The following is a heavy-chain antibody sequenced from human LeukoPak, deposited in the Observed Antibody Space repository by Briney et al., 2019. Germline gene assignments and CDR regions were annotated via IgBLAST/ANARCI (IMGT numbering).Heavy chain of an antibody. V-gene: IGHV4-39*01. D-gene: IGHD5-18*01. J-gene: IGHJ4*02. CDR3: ARLGYSYGLFDY. CDR2: IYYSGST. Sequence: PSETLSLTCTVSGGSISSSSYYWGWIRQPPGKGLEWIGSIYYSGSTYCNPSLKSRVTISVDTSKNQFSLKLSSVTAADTAVYYCARLGYSYGLFDYWGQGTLVTVSS. CDR1: GGSISSSSYY.